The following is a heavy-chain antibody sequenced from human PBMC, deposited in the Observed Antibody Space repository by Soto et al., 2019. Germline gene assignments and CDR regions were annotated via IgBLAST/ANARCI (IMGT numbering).Heavy chain of an antibody. CDR2: IIPLLDIT. Sequence: QVQLVQSGAEVKKPGSSVKVSCKPSGGTFGTYTISWVRQAPGQGLEWMGRIIPLLDITHYAQKFQGRVTFTADKSTTTAYTELSSLSSADTAVYYCARGVTGRLTQGVVLFYWGQGTLVTVSS. J-gene: IGHJ4*02. CDR3: ARGVTGRLTQGVVLFY. V-gene: IGHV1-69*02. D-gene: IGHD1-20*01. CDR1: GGTFGTYT.